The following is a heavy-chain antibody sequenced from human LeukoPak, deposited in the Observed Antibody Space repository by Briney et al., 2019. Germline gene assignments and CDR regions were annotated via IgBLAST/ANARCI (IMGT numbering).Heavy chain of an antibody. V-gene: IGHV3-21*01. CDR1: GFTFSSYT. J-gene: IGHJ3*02. D-gene: IGHD3-10*01. CDR2: ISTPSYK. Sequence: PGGSLRLSCAASGFTFSSYTMNWVRQAPGKGLEWVSSISTPSYKYYSDSLKGRFTISRDNAKNSLYLQMNSLRAEDTAVYYCARDTYGSGNEVAFDIWGQGTMVTVSP. CDR3: ARDTYGSGNEVAFDI.